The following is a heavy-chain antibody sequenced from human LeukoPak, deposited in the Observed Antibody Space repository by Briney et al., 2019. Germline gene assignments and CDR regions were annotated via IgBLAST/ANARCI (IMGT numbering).Heavy chain of an antibody. CDR1: GGSISSYY. V-gene: IGHV4-4*07. Sequence: PSETLSLTCAVSGGSISSYYWSWIRQPAGKGLEWIGRIYTSGSTNYNPSLKSRVTMSVDTSKNQFSLKLSSVTAADTAVYYCARQNYDSSGYYGYYFDYWGQGTLVTVSS. CDR2: IYTSGST. J-gene: IGHJ4*02. D-gene: IGHD3-22*01. CDR3: ARQNYDSSGYYGYYFDY.